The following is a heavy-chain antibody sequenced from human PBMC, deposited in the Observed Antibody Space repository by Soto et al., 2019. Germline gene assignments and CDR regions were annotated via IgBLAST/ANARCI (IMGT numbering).Heavy chain of an antibody. D-gene: IGHD3-9*01. CDR2: IYYSGST. CDR1: GGSISSSSYY. V-gene: IGHV4-39*01. Sequence: SETLSLTCTVSGGSISSSSYYWGWIRQPPGKGLEWIGSIYYSGSTYYNPSLKSRVTISVDTSKNQFSLKLSSVTAADTAVYYCARRCKYYDILTGYSHFDYWGQGTLVTAPQ. CDR3: ARRCKYYDILTGYSHFDY. J-gene: IGHJ4*02.